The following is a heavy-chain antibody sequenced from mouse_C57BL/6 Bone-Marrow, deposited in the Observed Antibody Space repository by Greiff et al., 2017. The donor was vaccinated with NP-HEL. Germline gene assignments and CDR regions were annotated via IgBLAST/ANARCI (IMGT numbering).Heavy chain of an antibody. J-gene: IGHJ3*01. CDR1: GYTFTDYY. Sequence: EVQLQQSGPELVKPGASVKISCKASGYTFTDYYMNWVKQSHGKSLEWIGDINPNNGGTSYNQQFKGKATLTVDKSSSTAYMELRSLTSEDSSVYYCASQTAWFAYWGQGTLVTVSA. CDR3: ASQTAWFAY. V-gene: IGHV1-26*01. CDR2: INPNNGGT.